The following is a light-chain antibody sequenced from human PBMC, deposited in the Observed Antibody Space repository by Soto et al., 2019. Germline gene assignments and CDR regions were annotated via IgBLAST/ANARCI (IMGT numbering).Light chain of an antibody. CDR3: CADAGRSTYV. Sequence: LNHAVSGKGVPRRGRPLFRTKTSSYVGSYNFVSWYQQHPGEVPKVLIYEVSKRPSGVSDRFSGSKSGNTASLTISGLQAEDEADYYCCADAGRSTYVFGTGTKVTVL. CDR2: EVS. V-gene: IGLV2-23*02. CDR1: SSYVGSYNF. J-gene: IGLJ1*01.